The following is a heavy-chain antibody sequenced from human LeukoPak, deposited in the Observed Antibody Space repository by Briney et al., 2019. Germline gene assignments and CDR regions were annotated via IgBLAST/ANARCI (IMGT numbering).Heavy chain of an antibody. V-gene: IGHV1-69*13. Sequence: GASVKVSCKASGGTFSSYAISWVRQAPGQGLEWMGGIIPIFGTANYAQKFQGRVTITADESTSTAYMELSSLRSEDTAVYYCARGIGYCSSTSCPQAGAFDIWGQGTTVTVSS. CDR1: GGTFSSYA. D-gene: IGHD2-2*01. J-gene: IGHJ3*02. CDR3: ARGIGYCSSTSCPQAGAFDI. CDR2: IIPIFGTA.